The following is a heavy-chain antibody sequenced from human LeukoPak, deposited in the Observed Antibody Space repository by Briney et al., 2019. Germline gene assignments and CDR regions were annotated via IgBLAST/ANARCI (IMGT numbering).Heavy chain of an antibody. CDR1: GFTFSSYV. CDR3: AREGLGAAAGTFDY. CDR2: ISGSGDNT. V-gene: IGHV3-23*01. Sequence: GGSLRVSCAASGFTFSSYVMSWVRQAPGKGLAWVSTISGSGDNTNYADSVKGRFTISRDTSKNTLSLQMNSLRAEDTAVYYCAREGLGAAAGTFDYWGQGTLASVSS. D-gene: IGHD6-13*01. J-gene: IGHJ4*02.